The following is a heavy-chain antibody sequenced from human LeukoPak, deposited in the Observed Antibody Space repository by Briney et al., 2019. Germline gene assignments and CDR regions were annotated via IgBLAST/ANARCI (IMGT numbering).Heavy chain of an antibody. Sequence: PSETLSLTCTVSGGSISSYYWSWIRQPPGKGLEWIGYIYYSGSTNYNPSLKSRVTISVDTSKNQFSLKLSSVTVADTAVYYCVRDAGGWHVDHWGQGTLVTVSS. CDR3: VRDAGGWHVDH. V-gene: IGHV4-59*01. D-gene: IGHD6-19*01. CDR1: GGSISSYY. J-gene: IGHJ4*02. CDR2: IYYSGST.